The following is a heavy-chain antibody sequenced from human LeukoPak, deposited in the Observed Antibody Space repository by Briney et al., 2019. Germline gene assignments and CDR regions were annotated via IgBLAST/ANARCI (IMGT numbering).Heavy chain of an antibody. CDR3: AKYGNTFDI. CDR1: GFTLSSYG. J-gene: IGHJ3*02. D-gene: IGHD2/OR15-2a*01. CDR2: IRYDGSYK. V-gene: IGHV3-30*02. Sequence: GGSLRLSCAASGFTLSSYGMHWVRQAPGKGLEWVSFIRYDGSYKFYADSVKGRFTISRDNSKNTVYLQMNSLRAEDAAVYYCAKYGNTFDIWGQGTMVTVSS.